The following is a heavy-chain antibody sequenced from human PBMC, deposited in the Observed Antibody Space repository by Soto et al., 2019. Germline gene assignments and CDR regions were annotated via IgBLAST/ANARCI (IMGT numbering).Heavy chain of an antibody. CDR3: ARVFSSVWGYFDF. CDR2: IYPGDSDT. J-gene: IGHJ4*02. D-gene: IGHD6-19*01. V-gene: IGHV5-51*01. CDR1: VYSFPNYW. Sequence: PGESLKISCKGSVYSFPNYWIAWVRQMPGKGLEWMGIIYPGDSDTRYSPSFQGQVTISADKSISTAYLQWSSLKASDTAMYYCARVFSSVWGYFDFWGQGTLVTVSS.